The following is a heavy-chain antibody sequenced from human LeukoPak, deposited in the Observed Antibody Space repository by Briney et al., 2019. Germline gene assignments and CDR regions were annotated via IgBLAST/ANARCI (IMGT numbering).Heavy chain of an antibody. CDR1: GYTLTELS. CDR2: FDPEDGET. V-gene: IGHV1-24*01. D-gene: IGHD2-15*01. J-gene: IGHJ4*02. Sequence: ASVNVSCKVSGYTLTELSMHWVRQAPGKGLEWMGGFDPEDGETIYAQKFQGRVTMTEDTSTDTAYMELSSLRSEDTAVYYCATVRGIGWYYDYWGQGTLVTVSS. CDR3: ATVRGIGWYYDY.